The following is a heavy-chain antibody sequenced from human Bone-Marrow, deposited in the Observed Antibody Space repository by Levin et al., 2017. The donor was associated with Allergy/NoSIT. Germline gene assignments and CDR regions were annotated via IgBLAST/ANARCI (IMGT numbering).Heavy chain of an antibody. CDR1: GFTFSNAW. J-gene: IGHJ3*02. V-gene: IGHV3-15*01. Sequence: PGGSLRLSCAASGFTFSNAWMSWVRQAPGKGLEWVGRIKSKTDGGTTDYAAPVKGRFTISRDDSKNTLYLQMNSLKTEDTAVYYCTTAGYNWNDFDAFDIWGQGTMVTVSS. CDR3: TTAGYNWNDFDAFDI. D-gene: IGHD1-1*01. CDR2: IKSKTDGGTT.